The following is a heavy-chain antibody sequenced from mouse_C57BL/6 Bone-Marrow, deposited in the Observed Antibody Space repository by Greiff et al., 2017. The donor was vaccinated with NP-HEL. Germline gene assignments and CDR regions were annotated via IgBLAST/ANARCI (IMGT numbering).Heavy chain of an antibody. D-gene: IGHD2-4*01. V-gene: IGHV1-69*01. CDR3: ARGDYDYDGAWFAY. CDR1: GYTFTSYW. Sequence: QVQLKQPGAELVMPGASVKLSCKASGYTFTSYWMHWVKQRPGQGLEWIGEIDPSDSYTNYNQKFQGKSTLTVDKSSSTAYMQRSSLTSEDSAVYYCARGDYDYDGAWFAYWGQGTLVTVSA. CDR2: IDPSDSYT. J-gene: IGHJ3*01.